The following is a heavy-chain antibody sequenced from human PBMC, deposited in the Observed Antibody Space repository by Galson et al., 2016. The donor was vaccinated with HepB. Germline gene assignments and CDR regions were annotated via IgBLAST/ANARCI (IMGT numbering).Heavy chain of an antibody. Sequence: TLSLTCTVSGGSISSGSYYWNWIRQPAGKGLEWIGRIYTSGSTNYNPSLKSRGTISIDTSKNQFSLKLSSVTAADTAVYYCARDGRRRAYYCDTSGYRGDWGQGTLVTVSS. V-gene: IGHV4-61*02. CDR3: ARDGRRRAYYCDTSGYRGD. CDR2: IYTSGST. D-gene: IGHD3-22*01. CDR1: GGSISSGSYY. J-gene: IGHJ4*02.